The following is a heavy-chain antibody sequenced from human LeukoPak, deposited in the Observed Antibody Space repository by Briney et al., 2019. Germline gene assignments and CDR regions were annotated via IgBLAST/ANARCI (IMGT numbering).Heavy chain of an antibody. CDR3: ARGLRGDYLSSGGLGLDY. CDR1: GGSFSGYY. CDR2: IYYSGST. J-gene: IGHJ4*02. D-gene: IGHD4-17*01. Sequence: SETLSLTCAVYGGSFSGYYWSWIRQPPGKGLEWIGYIYYSGSTYYNPSLKSRVTISVDTSKNQFSLKLSSVTAADTAVYYCARGLRGDYLSSGGLGLDYWGQGTLVTVSS. V-gene: IGHV4-30-4*01.